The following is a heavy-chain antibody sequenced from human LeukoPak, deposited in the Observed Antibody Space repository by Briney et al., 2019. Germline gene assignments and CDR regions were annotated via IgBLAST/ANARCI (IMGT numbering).Heavy chain of an antibody. V-gene: IGHV3-48*03. J-gene: IGHJ4*02. CDR1: GFTFSSYE. D-gene: IGHD6-6*01. CDR2: ISTSGSTI. CDR3: ARDQQLAPDY. Sequence: GGSLRLSCAASGFTFSSYEMNWVRQAPGKGLEWVSYISTSGSTIYYADSVKGRFTISRDNAKNSLYLQMNSLRAEDTAVYYCARDQQLAPDYWGQGTLVTVSS.